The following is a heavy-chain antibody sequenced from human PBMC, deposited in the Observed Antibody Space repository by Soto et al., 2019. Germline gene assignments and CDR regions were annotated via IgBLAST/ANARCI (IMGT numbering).Heavy chain of an antibody. J-gene: IGHJ4*02. CDR1: GFIFSSHA. V-gene: IGHV3-30*04. D-gene: IGHD2-8*01. Sequence: QVQLVESGGSVVQPGRSLRLSCVASGFIFSSHAMYWVRQAPVKGLEWVAVTSYDGRFKFYADSVKGRFTISRDNSKNTLFLQMDSLRADDTAVYYCARKLINSWARGCLHYWGQGTLVTVSS. CDR3: ARKLINSWARGCLHY. CDR2: TSYDGRFK.